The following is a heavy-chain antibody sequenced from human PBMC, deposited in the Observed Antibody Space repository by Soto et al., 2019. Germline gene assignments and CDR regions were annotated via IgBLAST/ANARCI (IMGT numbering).Heavy chain of an antibody. V-gene: IGHV3-30*18. CDR3: VNLYYDSSGYSLVDAFDI. Sequence: GGSLRLSCAASGFTFSNYGMHWVRQAPGKGLEWVAVISYDGSNKYYADPVKGRFTISRDNSKNTLYLQMNSLRAEDTAVYYCVNLYYDSSGYSLVDAFDIWGQGTMVTVSS. CDR1: GFTFSNYG. D-gene: IGHD3-22*01. CDR2: ISYDGSNK. J-gene: IGHJ3*02.